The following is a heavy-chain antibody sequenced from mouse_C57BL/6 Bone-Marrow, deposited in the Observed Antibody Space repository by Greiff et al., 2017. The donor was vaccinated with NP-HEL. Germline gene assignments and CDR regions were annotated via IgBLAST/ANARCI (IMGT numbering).Heavy chain of an antibody. V-gene: IGHV1-26*01. CDR2: INPNNGGT. J-gene: IGHJ2*01. D-gene: IGHD1-1*01. CDR3: ASGLLLYYFDY. Sequence: EVQLQQSGPELVKPGASVKISCKASGYTFTDYYMNWVKQSHGKSLEWIGDINPNNGGTSYNQKFKGKATLTVDKSSSTAYMELRSLTSEDSAVYYCASGLLLYYFDYWGQGTTLTVSS. CDR1: GYTFTDYY.